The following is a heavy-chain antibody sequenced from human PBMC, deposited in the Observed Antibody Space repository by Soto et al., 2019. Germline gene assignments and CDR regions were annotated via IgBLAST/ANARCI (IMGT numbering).Heavy chain of an antibody. Sequence: PGGSLRLSCAASGFTVSSNYMSWVRQAPGKGLEWVSVIYSGGSTYYADSVKGRFTISRDNSKNTLYLQMGSLRAEDTAVYYCARGYLYDFWSGTFDYWGQGTLVTVSS. J-gene: IGHJ4*02. CDR3: ARGYLYDFWSGTFDY. D-gene: IGHD3-3*01. CDR1: GFTVSSNY. V-gene: IGHV3-66*01. CDR2: IYSGGST.